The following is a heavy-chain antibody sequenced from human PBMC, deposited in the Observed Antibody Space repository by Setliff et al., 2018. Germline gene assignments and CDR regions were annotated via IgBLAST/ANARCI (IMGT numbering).Heavy chain of an antibody. CDR2: ISGYNGYT. D-gene: IGHD3-3*01. CDR1: GYTFAKYG. V-gene: IGHV1-18*01. J-gene: IGHJ3*02. CDR3: ARDRYYNSWSGTSITAPHDAFDI. Sequence: ASVKVSCKAFGYTFAKYGTSWVRQAPGQGLEWVGWISGYNGYTVYAQKLQGRVTMTRDTSTSTVYMEVSSLRSEDTAVYYCARDRYYNSWSGTSITAPHDAFDIWGQGTMVTVSS.